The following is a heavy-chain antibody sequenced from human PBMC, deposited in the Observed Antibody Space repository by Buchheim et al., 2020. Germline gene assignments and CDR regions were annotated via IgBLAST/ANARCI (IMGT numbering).Heavy chain of an antibody. J-gene: IGHJ4*02. D-gene: IGHD3-22*01. CDR2: IWYDGSNK. CDR1: GFTFSSYG. V-gene: IGHV3-33*08. Sequence: EQLVESGGGLAQSGGSLRLSCAASGFTFSSYGMHWVRQAPGKGLEWVAVIWYDGSNKYYADSVKGRFTISRDNSKNTLYLQMNSLRAEDTAVYYCARDPSHYYDSSGYYRWGQGTL. CDR3: ARDPSHYYDSSGYYR.